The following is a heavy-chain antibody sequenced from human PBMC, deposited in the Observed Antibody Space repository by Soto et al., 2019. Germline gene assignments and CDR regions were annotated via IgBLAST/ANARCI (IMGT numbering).Heavy chain of an antibody. CDR1: GFTVSSNY. V-gene: IGHV3-30*03. D-gene: IGHD2-21*02. Sequence: PGGSLRLSCAASGFTVSSNYMSWVRQAPGKGLEWVSRMTNDGSNKYYADSVKGRFTISRDNSKNTLYLQMNSLRAEDTAVYYCARAACGGDCYTIGYWGQGTLVTVSS. J-gene: IGHJ4*02. CDR2: MTNDGSNK. CDR3: ARAACGGDCYTIGY.